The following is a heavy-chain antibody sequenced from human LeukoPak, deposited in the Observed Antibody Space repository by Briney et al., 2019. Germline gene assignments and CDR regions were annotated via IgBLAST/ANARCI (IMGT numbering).Heavy chain of an antibody. CDR2: LSKSGNT. CDR3: ARDKQPGDY. Sequence: NSSETLSLTCTVSGGSISSYYWSWIRLPPGKGLEWIGYLSKSGNTNYSPSLKSRVTIFGDTSKNPFFLKLSSVTAADTAMYYCARDKQPGDYWGQGALVTVSS. D-gene: IGHD1-1*01. CDR1: GGSISSYY. V-gene: IGHV4-59*01. J-gene: IGHJ4*02.